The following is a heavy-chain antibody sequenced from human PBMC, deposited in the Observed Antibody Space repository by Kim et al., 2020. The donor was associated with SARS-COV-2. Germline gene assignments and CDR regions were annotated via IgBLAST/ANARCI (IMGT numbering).Heavy chain of an antibody. D-gene: IGHD6-25*01. CDR1: GGSISSGGYY. V-gene: IGHV4-31*03. J-gene: IGHJ4*02. Sequence: SETLSLTCTVSGGSISSGGYYWSWIRQHPGKGLEWIGYIYYSGSTYYNPSLKSRVTISVDTSKNQFSLKLSSVTAADTAVYYCAREFIAASLFDYWGQGTLVTGSS. CDR3: AREFIAASLFDY. CDR2: IYYSGST.